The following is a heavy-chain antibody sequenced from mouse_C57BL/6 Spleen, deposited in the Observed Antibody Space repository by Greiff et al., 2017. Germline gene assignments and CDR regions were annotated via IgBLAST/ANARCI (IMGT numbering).Heavy chain of an antibody. D-gene: IGHD2-4*01. CDR1: GYTFTSYW. Sequence: VQLQQPGAELVKPGASVKLSCKASGYTFTSYWMHWVKQRPGRGLEWIGRIDPNSGGTKYNEKFKSKATLTVDKPSSTAYMQLSRLTSEDSAVYYCERPGDYDYDAAWFAYWGQGTLVTVSA. J-gene: IGHJ3*01. CDR3: ERPGDYDYDAAWFAY. CDR2: IDPNSGGT. V-gene: IGHV1-72*01.